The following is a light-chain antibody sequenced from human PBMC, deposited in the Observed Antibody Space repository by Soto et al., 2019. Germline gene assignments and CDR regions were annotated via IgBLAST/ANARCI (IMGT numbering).Light chain of an antibody. CDR3: QQTFSVPPT. Sequence: DMPMTQSPSSLSVSVGDRVTITCRAGQNIDNYVNWYQQRPGDAPKLLIYAASTLQTGVPSRFTGSGYGTEFTLTISSLQPEDSATYFCQQTFSVPPTFGQGTTLEIK. V-gene: IGKV1-39*01. CDR1: QNIDNY. J-gene: IGKJ2*01. CDR2: AAS.